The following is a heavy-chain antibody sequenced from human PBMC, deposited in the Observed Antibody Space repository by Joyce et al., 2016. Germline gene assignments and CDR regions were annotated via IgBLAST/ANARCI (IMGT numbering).Heavy chain of an antibody. Sequence: QVQLQESGPGLVKPSQTLSLTCPVSGGSISSGAYYWSWIRQHPGKGLEWIGYIHDSGSTYYNASLKSRITISVDTSKNQFYLKLTSVSAADTAVYYCARESNWNSKFDHWGKGTLVTVSS. CDR3: ARESNWNSKFDH. J-gene: IGHJ5*02. CDR2: IHDSGST. D-gene: IGHD1-7*01. CDR1: GGSISSGAYY. V-gene: IGHV4-31*03.